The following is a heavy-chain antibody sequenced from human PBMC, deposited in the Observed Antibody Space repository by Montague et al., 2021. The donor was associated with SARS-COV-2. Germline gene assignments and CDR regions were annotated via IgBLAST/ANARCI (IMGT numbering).Heavy chain of an antibody. CDR3: AGTGYSGGWHSFDY. CDR2: IYHSGST. V-gene: IGHV4/OR15-8*01. D-gene: IGHD6-19*01. CDR1: GGSISSINW. J-gene: IGHJ4*02. Sequence: SETLSLTCVVSGGSISSINWWRWVRQPPGQGLEWLGEIYHSGSTNYNPSLKSRVIISVDKSNNQFSLKLSSVTAADTAVYYCAGTGYSGGWHSFDYWGQGTLVTVSS.